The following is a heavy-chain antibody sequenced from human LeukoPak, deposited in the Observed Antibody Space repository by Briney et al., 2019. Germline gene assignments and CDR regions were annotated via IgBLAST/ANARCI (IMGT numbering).Heavy chain of an antibody. V-gene: IGHV3-23*01. Sequence: PGGSLRLSCAASGFTFSSYALTWVRQAPGKGLEWVSAISGSGGSTYYADSVKGRFTISRDNSKNTLYLQISSLRAEDTAVYYCAKRVDYSSSSGGYFDSWGQGTLVTVSS. CDR3: AKRVDYSSSSGGYFDS. J-gene: IGHJ4*02. CDR2: ISGSGGST. D-gene: IGHD6-6*01. CDR1: GFTFSSYA.